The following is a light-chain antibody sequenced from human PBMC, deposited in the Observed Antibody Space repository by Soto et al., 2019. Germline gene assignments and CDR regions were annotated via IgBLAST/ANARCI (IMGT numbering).Light chain of an antibody. V-gene: IGKV3-15*01. J-gene: IGKJ4*01. CDR1: QGIGDT. Sequence: EVVMRQSPATLSASPGEGATLSCRASQGIGDTLAWYQHKPGQTPRLLIYDTSTRATGVPTRFSGSRSGAEFTLTINSLQSEDCAVYYCQPYNNWPLTFGGGTKVEIK. CDR2: DTS. CDR3: QPYNNWPLT.